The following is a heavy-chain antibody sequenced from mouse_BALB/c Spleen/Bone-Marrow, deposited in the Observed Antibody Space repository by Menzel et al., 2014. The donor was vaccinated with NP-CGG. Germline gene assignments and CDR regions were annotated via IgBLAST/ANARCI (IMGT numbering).Heavy chain of an antibody. CDR1: GYTFTDYI. Sequence: VQLQQSGSELVKPGASVKLSCKASGYTFTDYIIHWVKQRSGQGLEWLGWFYPGSGCIKSNEKFNDRAKLTADKSSRTVNMELSRLTSVDSAVYFSARHEEEYVKLFAYWGQGTLVTFSA. CDR2: FYPGSGCI. V-gene: IGHV1-62-2*01. J-gene: IGHJ3*01. CDR3: ARHEEEYVKLFAY. D-gene: IGHD2-10*02.